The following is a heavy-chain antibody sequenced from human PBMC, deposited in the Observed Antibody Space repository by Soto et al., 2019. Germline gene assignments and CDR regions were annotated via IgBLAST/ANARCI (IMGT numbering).Heavy chain of an antibody. CDR2: INHSGST. CDR3: ARGLKPPPNSSGWYDYFDY. Sequence: SETLSLTCAVYGGSFSGYYWSWIRQPPGKGLEWIGEINHSGSTNYNPSLKSRVTISVDTSKNQFSLKLSSVTAADTAVYYCARGLKPPPNSSGWYDYFDYWGQGTMVTVSS. D-gene: IGHD6-19*01. V-gene: IGHV4-34*01. CDR1: GGSFSGYY. J-gene: IGHJ4*02.